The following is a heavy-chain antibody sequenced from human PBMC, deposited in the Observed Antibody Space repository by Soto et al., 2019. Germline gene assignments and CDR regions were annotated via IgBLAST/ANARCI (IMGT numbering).Heavy chain of an antibody. D-gene: IGHD3-22*01. CDR3: ARHENPTDYYDSSGYPTFDY. CDR2: IYYSGST. Sequence: SETLSLTCTVSGGSISSSSYYWGWIRQPPGKGLDWIGSIYYSGSTYYNPSLKSRVTISVDTPKNQFSLKLSSVTAADTAVYYCARHENPTDYYDSSGYPTFDYWGQGTLVTVSS. J-gene: IGHJ4*02. V-gene: IGHV4-39*01. CDR1: GGSISSSSYY.